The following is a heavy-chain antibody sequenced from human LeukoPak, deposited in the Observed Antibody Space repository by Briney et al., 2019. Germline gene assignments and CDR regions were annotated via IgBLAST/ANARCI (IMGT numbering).Heavy chain of an antibody. CDR3: ARAGSGGKYYGMDV. D-gene: IGHD3-10*01. J-gene: IGHJ6*02. CDR2: IYYSGST. V-gene: IGHV4-30-4*01. Sequence: SETLSLTCTVSGGSISSGDYYWSWIRQPPGKGLEWIAYIYYSGSTYYNPSLKSRVTISVDTSKNQFSLKLSSVTAADTAVYYCARAGSGGKYYGMDVWGQGTTVTVSS. CDR1: GGSISSGDYY.